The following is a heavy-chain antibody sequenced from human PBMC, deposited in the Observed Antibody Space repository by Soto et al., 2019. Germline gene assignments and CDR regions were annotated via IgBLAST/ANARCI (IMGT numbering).Heavy chain of an antibody. CDR1: GGTFSCYA. CDR3: ASKSSSGWSPPSDPASDAFDI. D-gene: IGHD6-19*01. Sequence: SVKVSCKASGGTFSCYAISWVRQAPGQGLEWMGGIIPIFGTANYAQKFQGRVTITADESTSTAYMELSSLRSEDTAVYYCASKSSSGWSPPSDPASDAFDIWGQATMVTVSS. V-gene: IGHV1-69*13. J-gene: IGHJ3*02. CDR2: IIPIFGTA.